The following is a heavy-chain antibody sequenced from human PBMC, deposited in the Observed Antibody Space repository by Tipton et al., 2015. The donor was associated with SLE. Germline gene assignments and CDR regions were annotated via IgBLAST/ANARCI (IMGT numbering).Heavy chain of an antibody. V-gene: IGHV4-39*07. D-gene: IGHD6-19*01. CDR1: DGSIRSTNYY. Sequence: LRLSCTVSDGSIRSTNYYWGWIRQPPGKGLEWIGSIFYTGSTYYNPSLKSRVAISIDTSKDQFSLKVNSVTAADTAVYYCARDITSSGVSDYWGQGALVTVSS. CDR2: IFYTGST. J-gene: IGHJ4*02. CDR3: ARDITSSGVSDY.